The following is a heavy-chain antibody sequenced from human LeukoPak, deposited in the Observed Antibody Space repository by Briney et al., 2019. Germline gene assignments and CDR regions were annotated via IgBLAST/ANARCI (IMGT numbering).Heavy chain of an antibody. D-gene: IGHD3-3*01. CDR2: ISSSSSYI. Sequence: GGSLRLSCAASGFTFSSYSMNWVRQAPGKGLEWVSSISSSSSYIYYADSVKGRFTISRDNAKNSLYLQMNSLRAEDTAVYYCARETTIFGVGTLVYYYYMDVWGKGTTVTVSS. V-gene: IGHV3-21*01. J-gene: IGHJ6*03. CDR1: GFTFSSYS. CDR3: ARETTIFGVGTLVYYYYMDV.